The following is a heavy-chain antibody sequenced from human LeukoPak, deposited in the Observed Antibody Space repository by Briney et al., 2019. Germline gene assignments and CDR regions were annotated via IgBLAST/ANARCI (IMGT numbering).Heavy chain of an antibody. CDR1: GYTFTGYY. CDR3: ARARGVVVVAGTFDY. CDR2: INPNSGGT. D-gene: IGHD2-15*01. V-gene: IGHV1-2*02. Sequence: GASVKVSCKASGYTFTGYYMHWVRQAPGQGLEWMGWINPNSGGTNYAQKFQGRVTMTRDTSISTAYMELSRLRSDGTAVYYCARARGVVVVAGTFDYWGQGTLVTVSS. J-gene: IGHJ4*02.